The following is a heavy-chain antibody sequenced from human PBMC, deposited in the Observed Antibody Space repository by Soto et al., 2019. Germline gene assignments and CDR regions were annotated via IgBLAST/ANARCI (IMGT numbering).Heavy chain of an antibody. J-gene: IGHJ3*02. Sequence: PGGSLRLSCAASGFTFSDYYMSWIRQAPGKGLEWVPYISSSGSTIYYADSVKGRFTISRDNAKNSLYLQMNSLRAEDTAVYYCARDRGTMVRGVYDAFDIWGQGTMVTVSS. D-gene: IGHD3-10*01. CDR3: ARDRGTMVRGVYDAFDI. V-gene: IGHV3-11*01. CDR1: GFTFSDYY. CDR2: ISSSGSTI.